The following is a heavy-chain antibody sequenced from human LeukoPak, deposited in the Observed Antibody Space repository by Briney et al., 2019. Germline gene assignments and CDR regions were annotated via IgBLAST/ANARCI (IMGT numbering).Heavy chain of an antibody. D-gene: IGHD2-2*01. CDR2: IYYSGST. CDR3: ARVYCSSTSCYGGYYFDY. J-gene: IGHJ4*02. Sequence: SETLSLTCTVSDGSISSYYWSWIRQPPGKGLEWIGYIYYSGSTNCNPSLKSRVTISVDTSKNQFSLKLSSVTAADTAVYYCARVYCSSTSCYGGYYFDYWGQGTPVTVSS. V-gene: IGHV4-59*01. CDR1: DGSISSYY.